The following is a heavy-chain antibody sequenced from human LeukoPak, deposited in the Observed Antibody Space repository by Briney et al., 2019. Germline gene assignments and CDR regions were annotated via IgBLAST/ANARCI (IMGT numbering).Heavy chain of an antibody. D-gene: IGHD3-22*01. CDR3: ARDHHRRLYDSQARDTFDI. Sequence: GGSLRLSCAASGFTFSSSDMHWVRQATGKGLEWVSAIGTVGDTYYAASVKGRFSISRDNAKKSLYLQMNSLRAEDTAVYYCARDHHRRLYDSQARDTFDIWGQGTMVTVSS. CDR2: IGTVGDT. V-gene: IGHV3-13*01. CDR1: GFTFSSSD. J-gene: IGHJ3*02.